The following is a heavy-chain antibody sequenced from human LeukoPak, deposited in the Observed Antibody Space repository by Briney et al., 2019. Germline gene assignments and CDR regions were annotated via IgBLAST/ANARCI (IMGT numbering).Heavy chain of an antibody. CDR3: ARAYDFWSGYHFDY. Sequence: GGSLRLSCAASGFTFSSYNMNWVRQAPGKGLEWISFIRSSGNIMYYADSVKGRFTISRDNAKTSVYLQMNSLRAEDTAVYYCARAYDFWSGYHFDYWGQGTLVTVSS. CDR2: IRSSGNIM. V-gene: IGHV3-48*01. CDR1: GFTFSSYN. D-gene: IGHD3-3*01. J-gene: IGHJ4*02.